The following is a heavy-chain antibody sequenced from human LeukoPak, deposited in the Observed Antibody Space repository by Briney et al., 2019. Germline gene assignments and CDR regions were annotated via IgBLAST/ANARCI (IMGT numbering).Heavy chain of an antibody. V-gene: IGHV1-24*01. CDR3: ATASPNQYYYGSAIGGYDY. D-gene: IGHD3-10*01. CDR2: FDPEDGET. J-gene: IGHJ4*02. CDR1: GYTLTELS. Sequence: ASVKVSCKVSGYTLTELSMHWVRQAPGKGLEWMGGFDPEDGETIYAQKFQGRVTMTEDTSTDTAYMELSSLRSEDTAVYYCATASPNQYYYGSAIGGYDYWGQGTLVTVSS.